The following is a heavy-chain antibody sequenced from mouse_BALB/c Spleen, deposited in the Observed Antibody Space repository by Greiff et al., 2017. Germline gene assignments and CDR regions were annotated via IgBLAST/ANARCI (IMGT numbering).Heavy chain of an antibody. CDR1: GYSITSGYY. CDR2: ISYDGSN. J-gene: IGHJ2*01. V-gene: IGHV3-6*02. CDR3: AISTVVATDFDD. D-gene: IGHD1-1*01. Sequence: EVQLQQSGPGLVKPSQSLSLTCSVTGYSITSGYYWTWIRQFPGNKLEWMGYISYDGSNNYNPSLKNRISITRDTAKNQFFLKLNSVTTEDTATYYCAISTVVATDFDDWGQGTTLTVSS.